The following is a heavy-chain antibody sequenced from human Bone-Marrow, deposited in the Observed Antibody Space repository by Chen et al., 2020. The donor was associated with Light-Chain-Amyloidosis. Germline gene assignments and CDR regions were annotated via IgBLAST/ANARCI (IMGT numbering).Heavy chain of an antibody. Sequence: QLQLQESGPRLVKSSGTLSLTCTVSGGSIMSSSNFWGWLRQAPGKGLEWIGSIYYSGNTYMNSSLKKRVAMSVDTSNNQFSLRLNSGTAADTAVYFCARVVPPNYGANFNSWGQGTLVIVSS. J-gene: IGHJ4*02. D-gene: IGHD4-17*01. V-gene: IGHV4-39*07. CDR1: GGSIMSSSNF. CDR3: ARVVPPNYGANFNS. CDR2: IYYSGNT.